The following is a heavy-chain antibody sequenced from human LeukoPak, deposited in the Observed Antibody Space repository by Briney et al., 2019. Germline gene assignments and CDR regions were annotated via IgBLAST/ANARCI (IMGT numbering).Heavy chain of an antibody. CDR1: GASFSDYY. CDR3: ARGYPWNRVAATLGSRYSMDV. Sequence: SETLSLTCDVYGASFSDYYWSWVRQPPGKGLEWVGEINHSGTTNYNPSLATRVTISIDTSKNHFSLNLTSVTAADTAVYYCARGYPWNRVAATLGSRYSMDVWGKGTTVTISS. J-gene: IGHJ6*03. D-gene: IGHD2-15*01. V-gene: IGHV4-34*01. CDR2: INHSGTT.